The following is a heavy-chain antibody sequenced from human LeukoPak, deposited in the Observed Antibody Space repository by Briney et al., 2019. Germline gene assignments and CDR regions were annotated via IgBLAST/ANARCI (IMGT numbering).Heavy chain of an antibody. CDR2: FDPEDGET. D-gene: IGHD4-11*01. J-gene: IGHJ3*02. CDR3: ARESPITTTLGAFDI. V-gene: IGHV1-24*01. CDR1: GYTLTELS. Sequence: ASVKVSCKVSGYTLTELSMHWVRQAPGKGLEWMGGFDPEDGETIYAQKFQGRVTITADESTSTAYMELSSLRSEDTAVYYCARESPITTTLGAFDIWGQGTMVTVSS.